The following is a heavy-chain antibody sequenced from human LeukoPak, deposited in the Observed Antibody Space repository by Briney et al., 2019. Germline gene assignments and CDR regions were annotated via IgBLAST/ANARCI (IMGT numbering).Heavy chain of an antibody. J-gene: IGHJ4*02. CDR3: ARGYEIIDY. D-gene: IGHD1-1*01. V-gene: IGHV4-59*01. CDR2: IYISGTT. CDR1: GGSIHHYF. Sequence: SETLSLPHTVCGGSIHHYFLRGIHQPPGKGLEWIGYIYISGTTNYNPSLKSRVTMSVDTSKNQLSMKLSSVTAADTAVYYCARGYEIIDYWGQGTLVTVSS.